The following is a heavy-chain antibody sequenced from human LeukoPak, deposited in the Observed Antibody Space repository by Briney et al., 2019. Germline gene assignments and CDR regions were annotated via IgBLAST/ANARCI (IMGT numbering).Heavy chain of an antibody. J-gene: IGHJ4*02. CDR1: GYSISSGYY. D-gene: IGHD1-26*01. CDR2: IYHSGST. Sequence: SETLSLTCAVSGYSISSGYYWGWIRQPPGKGLEWIGSIYHSGSTYYNPSLKSRVTISVDTSKNQFSLKLSSVTAADTAVYYCARLRYSGSYYPLFDYWVQGPLVTVSS. CDR3: ARLRYSGSYYPLFDY. V-gene: IGHV4-38-2*01.